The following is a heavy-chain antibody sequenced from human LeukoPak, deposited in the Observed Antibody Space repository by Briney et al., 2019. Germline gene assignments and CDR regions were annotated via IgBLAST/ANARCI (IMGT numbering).Heavy chain of an antibody. V-gene: IGHV3-30*03. J-gene: IGHJ4*02. CDR3: ARDIAHWYYFDY. Sequence: GGSLRLSCAASGFTFSSYGMHWVRQAPGKGLEWVAVISYDGSNKYYADSVKGRFTISRDNAKNSLYLQMNSLRAEDTAVYYCARDIAHWYYFDYWGQGTLVTVSS. D-gene: IGHD2-8*02. CDR1: GFTFSSYG. CDR2: ISYDGSNK.